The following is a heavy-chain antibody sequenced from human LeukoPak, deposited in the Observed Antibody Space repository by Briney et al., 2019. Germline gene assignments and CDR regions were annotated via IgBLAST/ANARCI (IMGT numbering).Heavy chain of an antibody. D-gene: IGHD2-8*01. CDR3: AKDQPEPIGYCTNGVCYTPWFDP. Sequence: PGGSLRLSCAASGFTFSNYAMSWVRQAPGKGLEWVSGISGSGGSTYYADSVKGRFTISRDNSKNTLYLQMNSLRAEDTAVYYCAKDQPEPIGYCTNGVCYTPWFDPWGQGTLVTVSS. CDR1: GFTFSNYA. V-gene: IGHV3-23*01. CDR2: ISGSGGST. J-gene: IGHJ5*02.